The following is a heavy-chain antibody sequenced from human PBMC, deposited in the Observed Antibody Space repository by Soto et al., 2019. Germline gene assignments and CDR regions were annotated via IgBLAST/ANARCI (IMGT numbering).Heavy chain of an antibody. CDR3: ARDDVDTVPEGWFDP. D-gene: IGHD5-18*01. CDR2: IIPIFGTA. CDR1: GGTFSSYA. Sequence: SVKVSCKASGGTFSSYASSWVRQAPGQGLEWMGGIIPIFGTANYAQKFQGRVTITADKSTSTAYMELSSLRSEDTAVYYCARDDVDTVPEGWFDPWGQGILVTVSS. J-gene: IGHJ5*02. V-gene: IGHV1-69*06.